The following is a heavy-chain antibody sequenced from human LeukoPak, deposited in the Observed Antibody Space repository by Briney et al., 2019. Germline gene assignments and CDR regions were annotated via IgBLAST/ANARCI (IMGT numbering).Heavy chain of an antibody. V-gene: IGHV3-23*01. CDR2: TSGSGGST. CDR3: STEPRSLLY. D-gene: IGHD4-17*01. CDR1: GFTFSSYA. J-gene: IGHJ4*01. Sequence: GGSLRLSCAASGFTFSSYAMSWVRQAPGKGLEWVSGTSGSGGSTYYADSVKGRFTISRDNAKNSLYLQLNSLRPEDTALYYCSTEPRSLLYWGHGTLVTVSS.